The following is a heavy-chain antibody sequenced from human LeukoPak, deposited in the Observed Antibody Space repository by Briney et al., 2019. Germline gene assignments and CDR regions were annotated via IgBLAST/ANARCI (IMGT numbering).Heavy chain of an antibody. J-gene: IGHJ4*02. D-gene: IGHD3-22*01. Sequence: SETLSLTCTVSGGSVSSGSYYWNWIRQHPGKGLEWIGYIYYTGSTYYNPSLKSRVTISVDTSKNQFSLKLSSVTAADMAVYYCATISSGYYGTIDYWGQGTLVTVSS. CDR2: IYYTGST. CDR3: ATISSGYYGTIDY. CDR1: GGSVSSGSYY. V-gene: IGHV4-31*03.